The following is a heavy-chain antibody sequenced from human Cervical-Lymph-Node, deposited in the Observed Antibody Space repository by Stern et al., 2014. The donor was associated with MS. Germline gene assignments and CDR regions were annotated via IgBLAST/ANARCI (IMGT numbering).Heavy chain of an antibody. CDR2: ISYDADVK. CDR3: AKKSVGTTGTTTAFDY. V-gene: IGHV3-33*06. D-gene: IGHD1-1*01. J-gene: IGHJ4*02. Sequence: QVQLVESGGGVVQPGTSLRLTCAVSGFTFSNYGMHWVRQAPGKGLEWVAVISYDADVKFYADSLKGRFTISRDTPKNTMYLQLNSLKVEDTAVYFCAKKSVGTTGTTTAFDYWGQGTLVTVSS. CDR1: GFTFSNYG.